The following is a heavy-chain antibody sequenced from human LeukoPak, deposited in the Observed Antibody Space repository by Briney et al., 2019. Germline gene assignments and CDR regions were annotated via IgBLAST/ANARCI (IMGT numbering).Heavy chain of an antibody. CDR1: GGSFSGYY. J-gene: IGHJ4*02. D-gene: IGHD6-13*01. V-gene: IGHV4-34*01. Sequence: SETLSLTCAVYGGSFSGYYWSWIRQPPGKGLEWIGEINHSGSTNYNPSLKSRVTISVDTSKNQFSLKLSSVTAADTAVYYCARQALAAGFWGQGTLVTVSS. CDR3: ARQALAAGF. CDR2: INHSGST.